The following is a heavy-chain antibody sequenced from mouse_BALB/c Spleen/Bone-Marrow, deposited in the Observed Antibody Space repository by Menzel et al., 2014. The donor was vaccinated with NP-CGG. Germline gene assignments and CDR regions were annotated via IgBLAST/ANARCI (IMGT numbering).Heavy chain of an antibody. Sequence: EVQLVESGAELVKPGASVKLSCTASGFNIKDTYMHWVKQRPEQGLEWIGRIDPANGNTKYDPKFQGKATITADTSSNTASLQLSSLTSEDTAVYYCASYCYGHYFDYWGQGTTLTVSS. CDR2: IDPANGNT. D-gene: IGHD1-1*01. J-gene: IGHJ2*01. V-gene: IGHV14-3*02. CDR3: ASYCYGHYFDY. CDR1: GFNIKDTY.